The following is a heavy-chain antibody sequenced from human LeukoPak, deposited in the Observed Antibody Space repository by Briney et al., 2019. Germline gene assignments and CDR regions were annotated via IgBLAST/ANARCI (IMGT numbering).Heavy chain of an antibody. Sequence: PSQALSLTCAVSGGSISSGGYSWSWIRQPPGKGLEWIGYIYHSGSTYYNPSLKSRVTISVDRSKNQFSLKLSSVTAADTAVYYCARGLVPRVFDIWGQGTMVTVSS. D-gene: IGHD6-19*01. CDR3: ARGLVPRVFDI. V-gene: IGHV4-30-2*01. J-gene: IGHJ3*02. CDR1: GGSISSGGYS. CDR2: IYHSGST.